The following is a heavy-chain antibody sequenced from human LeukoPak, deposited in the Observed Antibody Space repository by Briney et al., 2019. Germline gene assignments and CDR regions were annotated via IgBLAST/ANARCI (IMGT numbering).Heavy chain of an antibody. CDR1: GFTFSSYS. D-gene: IGHD2-21*02. CDR3: ARDPRDCGGDCYSFSAFDI. CDR2: ISSSSSYI. Sequence: GGSLRLSCAASGFTFSSYSMNWVRQAPGKGLEWVSSISSSSSYIYYADSVKGRFTISRDNAKNSLYLQMNSLRAEDTAVYYCARDPRDCGGDCYSFSAFDIWGQGTMVTVSS. V-gene: IGHV3-21*01. J-gene: IGHJ3*02.